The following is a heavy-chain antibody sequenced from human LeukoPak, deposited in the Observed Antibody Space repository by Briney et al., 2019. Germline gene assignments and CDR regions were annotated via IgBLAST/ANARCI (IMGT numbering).Heavy chain of an antibody. J-gene: IGHJ5*02. CDR2: ISAYNGNM. D-gene: IGHD2-15*01. CDR1: GYTFTSYG. CDR3: ARMPASTHNWLDP. V-gene: IGHV1-18*01. Sequence: GASVKVSCKASGYTFTSYGISWVRQAPGQGLEWMGWISAYNGNMKYAQRFQGRVTMTTDTSTSTAYLELRSLKSDDTAVYYCARMPASTHNWLDPWGQGTLVTVSS.